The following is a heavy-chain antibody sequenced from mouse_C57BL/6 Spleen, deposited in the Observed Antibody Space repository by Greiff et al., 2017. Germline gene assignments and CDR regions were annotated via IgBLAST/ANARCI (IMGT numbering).Heavy chain of an antibody. CDR1: GFSLTSYA. D-gene: IGHD1-1*01. Sequence: VQGVESGPGLVAPSQSLSITCTVSGFSLTSYAISWVRQPPGKGLEWLGVIWTGGGTNYNSALKSRLSISKDNSKSQVFLKMNSLQTDDTARYYCARSLITTVVAPGYFDVWGTGTTVTVSS. J-gene: IGHJ1*03. CDR2: IWTGGGT. V-gene: IGHV2-9-1*01. CDR3: ARSLITTVVAPGYFDV.